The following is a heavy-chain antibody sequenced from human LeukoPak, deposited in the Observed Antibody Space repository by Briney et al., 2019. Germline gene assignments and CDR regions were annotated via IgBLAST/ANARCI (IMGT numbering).Heavy chain of an antibody. V-gene: IGHV3-74*01. CDR2: LNGYGNSA. CDR3: AKVMMAGDPAGISIFDY. Sequence: GGSLRLSCAASGFSFSTYWMHWVRQAPGKGLVWVSRLNGYGNSANYADSVEGRFTISRDNTQNTLYLQVNSLRAEDSAVYFCAKVMMAGDPAGISIFDYWGQGALVTVSS. J-gene: IGHJ4*02. D-gene: IGHD3-16*01. CDR1: GFSFSTYW.